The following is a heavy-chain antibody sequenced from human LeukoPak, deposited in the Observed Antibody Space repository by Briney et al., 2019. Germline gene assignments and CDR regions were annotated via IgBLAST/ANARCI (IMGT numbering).Heavy chain of an antibody. CDR1: GFTFSSYA. CDR3: ATVYSSSPLRPMDV. Sequence: GGSLRLSCAASGFTFSSYAMSWVRQAPGKGLEWVSAISGSGGGTYYVASVKGRFTISRDNSKNTLYLQMNSLRAEDTAVYYCATVYSSSPLRPMDVWGQGTTVTVSS. D-gene: IGHD2-2*01. V-gene: IGHV3-23*01. J-gene: IGHJ6*02. CDR2: ISGSGGGT.